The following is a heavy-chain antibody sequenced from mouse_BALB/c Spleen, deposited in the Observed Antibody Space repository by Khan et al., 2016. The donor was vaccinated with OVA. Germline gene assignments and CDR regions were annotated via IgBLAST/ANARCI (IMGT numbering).Heavy chain of an antibody. CDR3: ARDIIDY. CDR1: GYTFSNYW. Sequence: QVQLKQSGAELAKPGASVKMSCKASGYTFSNYWIHWVKQRPGQGLEWIGYINPSSGHTYYNQTFNDKATLTTDKSSSTAYMQLSSLTSEDSAVYYCARDIIDYWGQGTTLTVSS. CDR2: INPSSGHT. D-gene: IGHD1-3*01. J-gene: IGHJ2*01. V-gene: IGHV1-7*01.